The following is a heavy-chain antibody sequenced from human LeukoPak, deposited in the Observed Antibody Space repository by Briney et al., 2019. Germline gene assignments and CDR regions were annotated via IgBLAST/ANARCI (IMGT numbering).Heavy chain of an antibody. CDR1: GFTFSDYY. Sequence: PGGSLRLSCAASGFTFSDYYMSWIRQAQGKGLEWVSYISSSGSTIYYADSVKGRFTISRDNAKNSLYLQMNSLRAEDTAVYYCARSIVGATSPPQNYWGQGTLVTVSS. V-gene: IGHV3-11*01. D-gene: IGHD1-26*01. CDR3: ARSIVGATSPPQNY. J-gene: IGHJ4*02. CDR2: ISSSGSTI.